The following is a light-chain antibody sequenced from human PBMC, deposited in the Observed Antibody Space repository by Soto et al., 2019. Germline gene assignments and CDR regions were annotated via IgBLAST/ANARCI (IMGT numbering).Light chain of an antibody. Sequence: DIQMTQSPSTLSGSVGDRVTITCRASQTISSWLAWYQQKPGKAPKLLIYAASTLQSGVPSRFSGSGSGTEFTLTISSLQPDDFATYYCQQYNNYFTFGGGTKVDI. CDR3: QQYNNYFT. V-gene: IGKV1-5*01. CDR2: AAS. CDR1: QTISSW. J-gene: IGKJ4*01.